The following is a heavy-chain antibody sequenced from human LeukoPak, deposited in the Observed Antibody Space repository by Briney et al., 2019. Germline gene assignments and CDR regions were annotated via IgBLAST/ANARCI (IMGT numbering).Heavy chain of an antibody. V-gene: IGHV1-2*02. Sequence: ASVKVSCKASGYTFTGSYMHWVRQAPGQGLEWMGWINPNSGGTNYAQKFQGRVTMTRDTSISTAYMELSRLRSDDTAVYYCARDSHNWNYSGFDPWGQGTLVTVSS. CDR1: GYTFTGSY. D-gene: IGHD1-7*01. J-gene: IGHJ5*02. CDR3: ARDSHNWNYSGFDP. CDR2: INPNSGGT.